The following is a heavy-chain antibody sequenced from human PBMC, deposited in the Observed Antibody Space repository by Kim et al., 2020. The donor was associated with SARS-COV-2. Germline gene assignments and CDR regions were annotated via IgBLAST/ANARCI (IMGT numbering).Heavy chain of an antibody. V-gene: IGHV3-7*01. CDR3: AREKARVRGVIGIDYYGRDV. CDR1: GFTFSRYW. Sequence: GGSLRLSCAASGFTFSRYWMSWVRQAPGKGLEWVANIKQDGSEKYYVDSVKGRFTISRDNAKNSLYLQMSSLRAEDTAVYYCAREKARVRGVIGIDYYGRDVWGQGTTVTVSS. D-gene: IGHD3-10*01. J-gene: IGHJ6*02. CDR2: IKQDGSEK.